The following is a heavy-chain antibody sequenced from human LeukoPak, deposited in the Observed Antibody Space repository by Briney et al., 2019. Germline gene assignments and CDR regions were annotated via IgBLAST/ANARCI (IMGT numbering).Heavy chain of an antibody. CDR2: INSDGSST. Sequence: GGSLRLSCAASGFTFSSYWMHWVRQAPGKGLVWVSRINSDGSSTSYADSVKGRFTISRDNAKNTLYLQMNSLRAEDTAVYYCAREKGYSSSYGAFDIWAQGTMVTVSS. V-gene: IGHV3-74*01. D-gene: IGHD6-13*01. CDR3: AREKGYSSSYGAFDI. CDR1: GFTFSSYW. J-gene: IGHJ3*02.